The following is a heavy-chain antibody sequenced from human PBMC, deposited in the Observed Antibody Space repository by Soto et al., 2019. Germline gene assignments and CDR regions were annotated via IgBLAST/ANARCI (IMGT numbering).Heavy chain of an antibody. CDR2: IHHSGAI. J-gene: IGHJ6*02. V-gene: IGHV4-30-4*08. D-gene: IGHD2-21*02. CDR3: AREDDGGDSLDV. Sequence: SETLSLTCTVSGGSINSDYYHWTWVRQSPGKGLEWIGYIHHSGAILYNPSFKSRLTISVDTSKNQFSLHLTSVTDADTAVYFCAREDDGGDSLDVWGQGTTVTVSS. CDR1: GGSINSDYYH.